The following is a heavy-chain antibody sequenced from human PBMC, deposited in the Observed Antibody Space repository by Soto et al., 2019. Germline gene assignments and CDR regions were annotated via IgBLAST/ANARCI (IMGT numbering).Heavy chain of an antibody. CDR2: INPSGGST. J-gene: IGHJ6*02. Sequence: QVQLVQSGAEVKKPGASVKVSCKASGYTFTSYYMHWVRQAPGQGLEWMGIINPSGGSTSYAQKFQGRVTMTRDTATSTVYMELSSLRSEYTAVYYCARDGGGGVVVAATMETAMVNYYYYGMDVWGQGTTVTVSS. V-gene: IGHV1-46*01. CDR1: GYTFTSYY. CDR3: ARDGGGGVVVAATMETAMVNYYYYGMDV. D-gene: IGHD2-15*01.